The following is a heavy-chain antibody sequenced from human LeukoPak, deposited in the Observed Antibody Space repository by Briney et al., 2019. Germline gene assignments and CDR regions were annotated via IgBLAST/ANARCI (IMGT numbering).Heavy chain of an antibody. CDR2: IWYDGSNK. Sequence: PGRSLRLSCAASGFTFSSYGMHWVRQAPGKGLEWVAVIWYDGSNKYYADSVKGRFTISRDNSKNTLYLQMNSLRAEDTAVYYCARRTGATRGFDYWGQGTLVTVSS. J-gene: IGHJ4*02. CDR1: GFTFSSYG. V-gene: IGHV3-33*01. CDR3: ARRTGATRGFDY. D-gene: IGHD1-26*01.